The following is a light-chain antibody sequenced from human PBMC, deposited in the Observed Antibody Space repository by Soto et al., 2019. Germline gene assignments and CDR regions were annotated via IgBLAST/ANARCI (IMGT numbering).Light chain of an antibody. CDR1: QSVSSY. CDR2: DAS. J-gene: IGKJ1*01. Sequence: EIVLTQSPATLSLSPGERATLSCRASQSVSSYLAWYQQKPGQAPRLLIYDASNRATGIPARFSGSGSGTDFTLTISSLEPEDFAVYYCQQRSNYRVPFRQGTKVDIK. CDR3: QQRSNYRVP. V-gene: IGKV3-11*01.